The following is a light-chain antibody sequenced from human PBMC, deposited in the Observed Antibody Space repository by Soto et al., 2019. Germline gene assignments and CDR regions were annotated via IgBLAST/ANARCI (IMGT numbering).Light chain of an antibody. Sequence: DIVMTQSPDSLAVSLGERATINCKSSQSVLYSSNNKNYLAWFQQKPGQPPNLLISWASTRESGVPDRFSGSGSGTDFTLTISSLQAEDVAVYYCQQYLGTPQTFGQGTKVEIK. V-gene: IGKV4-1*01. J-gene: IGKJ1*01. CDR3: QQYLGTPQT. CDR2: WAS. CDR1: QSVLYSSNNKNY.